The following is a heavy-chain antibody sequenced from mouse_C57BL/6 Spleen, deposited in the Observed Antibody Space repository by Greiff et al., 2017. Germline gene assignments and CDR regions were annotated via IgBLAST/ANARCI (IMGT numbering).Heavy chain of an antibody. CDR2: IDPENGDT. Sequence: VQLQQSGAELVRPGASVKLSCTASGFNIKDDYMHWVKQRPEQGLEWIGWIDPENGDTEYASKFQGKATITADTSSNTAYLPLSSLTSEDTAVYYCTTHYGSSYWYFDVWGTGTTVTVSS. CDR1: GFNIKDDY. CDR3: TTHYGSSYWYFDV. J-gene: IGHJ1*03. V-gene: IGHV14-4*01. D-gene: IGHD1-1*01.